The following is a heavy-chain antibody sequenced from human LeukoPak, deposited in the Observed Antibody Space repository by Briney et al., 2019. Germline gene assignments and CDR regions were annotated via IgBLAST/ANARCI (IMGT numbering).Heavy chain of an antibody. V-gene: IGHV3-15*01. CDR2: IKSKTDGGTT. D-gene: IGHD6-6*01. CDR1: LFSFSDFS. Sequence: GGSLRLSCAASLFSFSDFSMAWIRQAPGKGLEWVGRIKSKTDGGTTDYAAPVKGRFTISRDDSKNTLYLQMNSLKTEDTAVYYCTTPARPGYWGQGTLVTVSS. J-gene: IGHJ4*02. CDR3: TTPARPGY.